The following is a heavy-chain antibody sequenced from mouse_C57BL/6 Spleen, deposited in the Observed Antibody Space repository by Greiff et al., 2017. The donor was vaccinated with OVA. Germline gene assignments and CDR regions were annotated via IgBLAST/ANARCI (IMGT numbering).Heavy chain of an antibody. CDR1: GFTFSSYG. Sequence: EVKLQESGGDLVKPGGSLKLSCAASGFTFSSYGMSWVRQTPDKRLEWVATISSGGSYTYYPDSVKGRFTISRDNAKNTLYLQMSSLKSEDTAMYYCARPDGYYDYFDYWGQGTTLTVSS. V-gene: IGHV5-6*01. D-gene: IGHD2-3*01. CDR2: ISSGGSYT. J-gene: IGHJ2*01. CDR3: ARPDGYYDYFDY.